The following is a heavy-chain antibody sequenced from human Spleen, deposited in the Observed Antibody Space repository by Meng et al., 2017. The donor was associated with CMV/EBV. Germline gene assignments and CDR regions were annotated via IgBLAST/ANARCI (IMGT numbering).Heavy chain of an antibody. CDR1: GFTFSSYS. V-gene: IGHV3-21*01. CDR3: ARGSSSSSPYYFDY. CDR2: ISSSSSYI. Sequence: GGSLRLSCAASGFTFSSYSMNWVRQAPGKGLEWVSSISSSSSYIYYADSAKGRFTISRDNAKNSLYLQMNSLRAEDTAVYYCARGSSSSSPYYFDYWGQGTLVTVSS. D-gene: IGHD6-6*01. J-gene: IGHJ4*02.